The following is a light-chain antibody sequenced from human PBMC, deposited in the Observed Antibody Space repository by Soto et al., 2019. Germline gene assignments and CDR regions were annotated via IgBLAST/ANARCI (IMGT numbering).Light chain of an antibody. CDR1: QSVSSNS. V-gene: IGKV3-20*01. Sequence: DIVLTQSPATLSLSPGDRATLSCSASQSVSSNSLAWYQRRPGQAPRLLIYGASSRATGIPDRFSGSGSGTDFTLTISRLEPEDFAVYYCQQYGNSPRTFGQGTRLDIK. CDR2: GAS. J-gene: IGKJ5*01. CDR3: QQYGNSPRT.